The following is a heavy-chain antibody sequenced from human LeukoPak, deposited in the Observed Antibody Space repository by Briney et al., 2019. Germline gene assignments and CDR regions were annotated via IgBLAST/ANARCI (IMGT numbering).Heavy chain of an antibody. CDR1: GFPFNIYW. CDR2: IKEDGNEE. D-gene: IGHD5-12*01. V-gene: IGHV3-7*03. Sequence: PGGSLRLSCAASGFPFNIYWMSWVRQAPGKGLEWVANIKEDGNEEYSVDSVKGRFTISRDNSEHTLYLQMNSLRAEDTAVYYCAKGRNGYDFFEKWGQGTLVTVSS. J-gene: IGHJ4*02. CDR3: AKGRNGYDFFEK.